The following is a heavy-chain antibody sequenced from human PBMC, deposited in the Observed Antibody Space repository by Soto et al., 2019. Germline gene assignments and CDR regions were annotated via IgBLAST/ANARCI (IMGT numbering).Heavy chain of an antibody. J-gene: IGHJ4*02. CDR2: IKQDGSEK. V-gene: IGHV3-7*03. CDR3: AASPDYGPQFDF. CDR1: GFTFSSYW. Sequence: PGGSLRLSCAASGFTFSSYWINWVRQAPGKGLEWVANIKQDGSEKYYVDSVKGRFTISRDSAGNSVYLQMHSLRAEDTAVYYCAASPDYGPQFDFWGQGSLVTVSS. D-gene: IGHD4-17*01.